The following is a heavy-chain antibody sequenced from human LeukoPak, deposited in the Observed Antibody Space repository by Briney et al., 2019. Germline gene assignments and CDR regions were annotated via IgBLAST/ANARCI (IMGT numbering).Heavy chain of an antibody. Sequence: PGGSLRLSCAASGFTFSSYVMHWVRQAPGKGLEWVAIISYDGSNEYYADSVKGRFTISRDNSKNTLYLQMNSLRAADTAVYYCEPYWDYYGSGSYSQRNWFDPWGQGTLVTVSS. CDR3: EPYWDYYGSGSYSQRNWFDP. CDR2: ISYDGSNE. CDR1: GFTFSSYV. J-gene: IGHJ5*02. V-gene: IGHV3-30*04. D-gene: IGHD3-10*01.